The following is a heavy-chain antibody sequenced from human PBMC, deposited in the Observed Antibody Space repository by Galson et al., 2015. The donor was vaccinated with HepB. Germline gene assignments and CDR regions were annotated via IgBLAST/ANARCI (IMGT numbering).Heavy chain of an antibody. J-gene: IGHJ5*02. CDR3: ARCRARNNWFDP. V-gene: IGHV3-48*02. D-gene: IGHD6-6*01. Sequence: SLRLSCAASGFTFSSYSMNWVRQAPGKGLEWVSYISSSSSTIYYADSVKGRFTISRDNAKNSLYLQMNSLRDEDTAVYYCARCRARNNWFDPWGRGTLVTASS. CDR2: ISSSSSTI. CDR1: GFTFSSYS.